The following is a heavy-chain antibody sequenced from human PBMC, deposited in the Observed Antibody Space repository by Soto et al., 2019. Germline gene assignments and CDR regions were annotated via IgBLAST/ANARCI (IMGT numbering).Heavy chain of an antibody. D-gene: IGHD3-9*01. J-gene: IGHJ6*02. CDR3: ARSTYYDILTGSYYYYAMDV. CDR2: IYSEGTP. V-gene: IGHV3-53*01. Sequence: GGSLRLSCAASGFTVGSNYVSWARHAPGKGLEWVSVIYSEGTPYYADSVKGRFTISRENSNNTLYLHMNNLRAEDTAVYYCARSTYYDILTGSYYYYAMDVWGQGTTVTVSS. CDR1: GFTVGSNY.